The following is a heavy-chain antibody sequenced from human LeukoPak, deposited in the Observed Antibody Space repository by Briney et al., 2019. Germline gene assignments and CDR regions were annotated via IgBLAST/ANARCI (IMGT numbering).Heavy chain of an antibody. J-gene: IGHJ6*02. D-gene: IGHD2-15*01. Sequence: GASVKVSCKASGGTFSSYAISWVRQAPGQGLEWMGGIIPIFGTANYAQKFQGRVTITADESTSTAYMELRSLSSDDTAVCYCGRGPKAGGPHHDMDVWGRGTTVTVSS. CDR3: GRGPKAGGPHHDMDV. CDR2: IIPIFGTA. CDR1: GGTFSSYA. V-gene: IGHV1-69*13.